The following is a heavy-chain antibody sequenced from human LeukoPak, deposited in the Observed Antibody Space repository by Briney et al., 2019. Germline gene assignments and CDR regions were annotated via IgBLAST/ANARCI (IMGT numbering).Heavy chain of an antibody. CDR2: INPTGGST. CDR1: GYTFTSYF. J-gene: IGHJ3*02. Sequence: ASVNVSCKASGYTFTSYFIHWVRQAPGEGHEWMGIINPTGGSTRYAQKVKGRVTMTRDTSKSTVYMELSSLRSEDTAVYYCARGRVTATDGFDIWGQGTTVIVSS. D-gene: IGHD2-21*02. CDR3: ARGRVTATDGFDI. V-gene: IGHV1-46*01.